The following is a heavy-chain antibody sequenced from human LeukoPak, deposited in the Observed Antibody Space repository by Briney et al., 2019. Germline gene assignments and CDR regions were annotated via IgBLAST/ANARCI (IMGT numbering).Heavy chain of an antibody. CDR3: VLTYYYASGNSAFDY. CDR1: GFSLSTSGVG. J-gene: IGHJ4*02. V-gene: IGHV2-5*02. D-gene: IGHD3-10*01. CDR2: IYWDDDK. Sequence: SGPTLVKPTQTLTLTCAFSGFSLSTSGVGVGWIRQPPGKALEWFALIYWDDDKRYSPSLKSRLTITKDTSKNQVVLTMTNMDPVDTATYFCVLTYYYASGNSAFDYWGQGTLVTVSS.